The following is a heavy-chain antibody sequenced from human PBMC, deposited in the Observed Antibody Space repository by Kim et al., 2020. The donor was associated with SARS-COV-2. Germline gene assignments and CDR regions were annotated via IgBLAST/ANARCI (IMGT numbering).Heavy chain of an antibody. CDR2: MNPNSGNT. J-gene: IGHJ3*02. CDR1: GYTFTSYD. V-gene: IGHV1-8*01. Sequence: ASVKVSCKASGYTFTSYDINWVRQATGQGLEWMGWMNPNSGNTGYAQKFQGRVTMIRNTSISTAYMELSSLRSEDTAVYYCARHSGSSSMKDAFDIWGQGTMVTVSS. D-gene: IGHD3-10*01. CDR3: ARHSGSSSMKDAFDI.